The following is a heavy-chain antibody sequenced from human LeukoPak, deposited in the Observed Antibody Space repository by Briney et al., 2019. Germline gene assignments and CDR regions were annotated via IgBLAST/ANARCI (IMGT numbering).Heavy chain of an antibody. Sequence: ASVKVSCKASGYTFTSYGISWVRQAPGQGLEWMGWISAYNGNTNYAQKLQGRVTMTTDTSTSTAYMELRSLSSDDTAVYYCARDWFDYDSSGYQDYWGQGTLVTVSS. CDR1: GYTFTSYG. CDR2: ISAYNGNT. J-gene: IGHJ4*02. D-gene: IGHD3-22*01. V-gene: IGHV1-18*01. CDR3: ARDWFDYDSSGYQDY.